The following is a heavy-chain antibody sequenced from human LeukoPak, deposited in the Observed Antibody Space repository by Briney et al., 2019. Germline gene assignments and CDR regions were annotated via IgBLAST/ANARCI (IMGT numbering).Heavy chain of an antibody. V-gene: IGHV3-7*01. Sequence: GGSLRLSCAPSGFTVSSNYMSWVRQAPGKGLEWVANINHDGRETYYADSVKGRFIISRDNAKDSLYLQMNSLRAEDAAVYYCAKGYIIAGRQWYLDLWGRGTLVGVSS. D-gene: IGHD6-13*01. CDR1: GFTVSSNY. CDR2: INHDGRET. CDR3: AKGYIIAGRQWYLDL. J-gene: IGHJ2*01.